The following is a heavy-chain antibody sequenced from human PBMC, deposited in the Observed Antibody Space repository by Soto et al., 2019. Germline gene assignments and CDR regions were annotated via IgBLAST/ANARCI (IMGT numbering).Heavy chain of an antibody. J-gene: IGHJ4*02. CDR3: VRDQYRGYDFAV. Sequence: SQTLSLTCSVSGASIAGGSSYCSWVRQPPGKGLEWIGYILSRVRPFYSPSLTSRGTISADSSKHQLPLQLNSVTAADTAVYYCVRDQYRGYDFAVWGQGNLVTVSS. CDR1: GASIAGGSSY. V-gene: IGHV4-30-4*01. D-gene: IGHD5-12*01. CDR2: ILSRVRP.